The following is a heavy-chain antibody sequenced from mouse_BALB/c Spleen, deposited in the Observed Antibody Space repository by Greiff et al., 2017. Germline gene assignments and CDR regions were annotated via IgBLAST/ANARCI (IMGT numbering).Heavy chain of an antibody. CDR2: ISSGGST. J-gene: IGHJ2*01. CDR1: GFTFSSYA. D-gene: IGHD2-1*01. Sequence: DVMLVESGGGLVKPGGSLKLSCAASGFTFSSYAMSWVRQTPEKRLEWVASISSGGSTYYPDSVKGRFTISRDNARNILYLQMSSLRSEDTAMYYCARGGGNYDYWGQGTTLTVSS. V-gene: IGHV5-6-5*01. CDR3: ARGGGNYDY.